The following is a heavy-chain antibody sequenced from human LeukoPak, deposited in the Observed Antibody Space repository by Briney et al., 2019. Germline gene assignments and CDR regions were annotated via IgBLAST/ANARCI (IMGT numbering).Heavy chain of an antibody. V-gene: IGHV3-48*03. CDR3: AREHSSGWYEGGVFDP. CDR2: ISSSGSTI. D-gene: IGHD6-19*01. Sequence: GGSLRLSCAASGFTFSSYEMNWVRQAPGKGLEWVSYISSSGSTIHYADSVKGRFTISRDNAKNSLYLQMNSLRAEDTAVYYCAREHSSGWYEGGVFDPWGQGTLVTVSS. CDR1: GFTFSSYE. J-gene: IGHJ5*02.